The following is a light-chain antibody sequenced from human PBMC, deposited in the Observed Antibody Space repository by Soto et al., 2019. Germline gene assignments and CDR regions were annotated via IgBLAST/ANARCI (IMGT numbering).Light chain of an antibody. Sequence: QSVLTQPPSASGTPGQRVTISCSRSSSNIGANPINWYQQLPGTAPKLLIYNNDQRPSGVPDRFSASKSGTSASLAISGLQSEDEADYYCEAWDDSLYGAVLGGGTKVTVL. CDR3: EAWDDSLYGAV. J-gene: IGLJ2*01. CDR2: NND. CDR1: SSNIGANP. V-gene: IGLV1-44*01.